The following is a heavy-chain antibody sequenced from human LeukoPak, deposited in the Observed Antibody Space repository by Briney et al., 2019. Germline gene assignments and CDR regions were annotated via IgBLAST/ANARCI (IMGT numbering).Heavy chain of an antibody. CDR3: VRTALAPSGAYDI. V-gene: IGHV3-72*01. D-gene: IGHD5-18*01. J-gene: IGHJ3*02. CDR1: GFSFSDHY. CDR2: MRNRANSYTT. Sequence: PGGSLRLSCAASGFSFSDHYIDWVRQAPGKGLEWVGRMRNRANSYTTEYATSVKGRFTMSRDDSKNSVYLQMNSLKTEDTAMYYCVRTALAPSGAYDIWGQGTMVTVSS.